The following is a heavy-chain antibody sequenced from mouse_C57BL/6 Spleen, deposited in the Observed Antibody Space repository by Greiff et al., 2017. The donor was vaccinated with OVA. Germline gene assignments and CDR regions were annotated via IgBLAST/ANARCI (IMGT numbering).Heavy chain of an antibody. V-gene: IGHV2-5*01. Sequence: QVQLKESGPGLVQPSQSLSITCTVSGFSLTSYGVHWVRQSPGKGLEWLGVIWRGGSTDYNAAFMSRLSITKDNSKSQVFFKMNSLQADDTAIYYCAKEGIYYGYERAMDYWGQGTSVTVSS. J-gene: IGHJ4*01. D-gene: IGHD2-2*01. CDR1: GFSLTSYG. CDR3: AKEGIYYGYERAMDY. CDR2: IWRGGST.